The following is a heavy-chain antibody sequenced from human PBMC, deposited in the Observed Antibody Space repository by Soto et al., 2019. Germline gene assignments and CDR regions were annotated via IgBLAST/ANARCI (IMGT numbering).Heavy chain of an antibody. J-gene: IGHJ4*02. CDR3: ARAINRCDFHYYFDY. CDR2: IVVTSHTA. D-gene: IGHD2-21*02. CDR1: GSTFANFA. Sequence: QVLMVQSGAEVKAPGSSVRVSCKVSGSTFANFAFSWVRQAPGQGPEWMGGIVVTSHTANYAQKFRDRVTITADTSTDTLYLQLRSLCFDDQAVYYCARAINRCDFHYYFDYYGQCTLVTVSS. V-gene: IGHV1-69*06.